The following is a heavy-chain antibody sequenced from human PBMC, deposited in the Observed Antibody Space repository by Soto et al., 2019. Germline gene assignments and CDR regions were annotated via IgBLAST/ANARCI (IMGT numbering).Heavy chain of an antibody. Sequence: SLRLSCATSGFTFSNYKMNWVRQVPGKGLEWVSGISWNGDTMVYADSVRGRFTISRDNSRNSVYLQMTSLRREDTAIYYCAKDSGRYDFYALAVWGQGTTVTVSS. CDR3: AKDSGRYDFYALAV. D-gene: IGHD3-3*01. J-gene: IGHJ6*02. CDR1: GFTFSNYK. CDR2: ISWNGDTM. V-gene: IGHV3-9*01.